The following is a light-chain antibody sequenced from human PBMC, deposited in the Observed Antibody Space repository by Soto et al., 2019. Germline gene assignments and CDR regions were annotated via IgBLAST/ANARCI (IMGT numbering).Light chain of an antibody. CDR1: DSNIGRNT. CDR2: SHN. J-gene: IGLJ3*02. Sequence: QSVLTQPPSASGTPGQRVTISCSGSDSNIGRNTANWYQHLPGTAPKLVIFSHNKRPSGVPDRFSGSTSGTSASLAISDLQSEDEAYYYCSSGDDSRTGVVFGGGTKLTVL. CDR3: SSGDDSRTGVV. V-gene: IGLV1-44*01.